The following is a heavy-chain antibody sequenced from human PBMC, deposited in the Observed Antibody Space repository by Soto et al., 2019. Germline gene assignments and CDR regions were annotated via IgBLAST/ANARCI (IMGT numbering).Heavy chain of an antibody. V-gene: IGHV1-69*01. J-gene: IGHJ6*02. CDR3: ARPNSYGVTFHYYYGMDV. CDR2: IIPMFGT. Sequence: QVQLVQSGAEVQRPGSSVKVSCEASGGTFNNYAITWVRQAPGQGLEWTGGIIPMFGTNYAQKFQDRVTIAADESTGTAYMELSGLRSEDTAVYFCARPNSYGVTFHYYYGMDVWGQGTTVTVSS. CDR1: GGTFNNYA. D-gene: IGHD3-10*01.